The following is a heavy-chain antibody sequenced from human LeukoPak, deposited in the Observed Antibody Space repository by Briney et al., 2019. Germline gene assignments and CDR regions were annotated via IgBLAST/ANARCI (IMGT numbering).Heavy chain of an antibody. CDR1: GFTFSSYG. Sequence: GGSLRLSCAASGFTFSSYGMSWVRQAPGKGLEWVSAISGSGGSTYYADSVKGRFTISRDNSKNTLYLQMNSLRAEDTAVYYCARDFTRYPEGHFDYWGQGTLVTVAS. CDR2: ISGSGGST. V-gene: IGHV3-23*01. J-gene: IGHJ4*02. D-gene: IGHD3-3*01. CDR3: ARDFTRYPEGHFDY.